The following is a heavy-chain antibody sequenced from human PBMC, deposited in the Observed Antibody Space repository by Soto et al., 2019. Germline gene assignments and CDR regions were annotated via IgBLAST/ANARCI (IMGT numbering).Heavy chain of an antibody. Sequence: EVQLLESGGGLVQPGGSLRLSCAASGFTFSSYAMNWVRQAPGKGLEWVSTISGSGGSTYYGDSVKGRFTISRDNSKNTVYLQMNRLRADDTAVYYCARADRVVTAFDPWGQGTLVTVSS. CDR3: ARADRVVTAFDP. J-gene: IGHJ5*02. CDR1: GFTFSSYA. D-gene: IGHD2-21*02. V-gene: IGHV3-23*01. CDR2: ISGSGGST.